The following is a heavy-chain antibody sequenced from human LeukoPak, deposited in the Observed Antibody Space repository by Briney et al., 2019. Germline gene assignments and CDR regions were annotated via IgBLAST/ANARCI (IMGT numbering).Heavy chain of an antibody. CDR2: IKQDGSER. D-gene: IGHD4-17*01. CDR3: ARDDTVTTRVGFID. V-gene: IGHV3-7*01. Sequence: GGSLRLSCAASGFTFSSYWMSWVRQAPGKGLEWVANIKQDGSERYYVDSVKGRFTISRDNAKNSLYLQMNSLRAEDTAVYYCARDDTVTTRVGFIDWGQGTLVTVSS. J-gene: IGHJ4*02. CDR1: GFTFSSYW.